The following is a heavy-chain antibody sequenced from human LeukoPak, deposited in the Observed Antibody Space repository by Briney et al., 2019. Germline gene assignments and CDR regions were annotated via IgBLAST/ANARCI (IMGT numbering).Heavy chain of an antibody. Sequence: PGGSLRLSCAASGFTFSSYAMNWVRQAPGKGLEWVSLISASGGVTHYADSVKGRFTISRDNAEESLYLQMNSLRGEDTAVYYCARSSAATGSDFWGQGTQVIVSS. CDR3: ARSSAATGSDF. J-gene: IGHJ4*02. D-gene: IGHD6-13*01. CDR2: ISASGGVT. V-gene: IGHV3-21*01. CDR1: GFTFSSYA.